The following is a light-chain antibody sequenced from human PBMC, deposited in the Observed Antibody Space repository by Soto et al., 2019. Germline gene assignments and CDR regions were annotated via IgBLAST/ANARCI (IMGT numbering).Light chain of an antibody. CDR1: QGIRND. Sequence: AIQMTQSPSSLSSSVGDRVTITCRASQGIRNDLGWYHQKPGKAPKLLIYAASSLQSGVPARFSGSGSGTAFTLTISSLQPEDFATYYCLQYYNYPWTFGQGTKVEIK. CDR3: LQYYNYPWT. V-gene: IGKV1-6*01. J-gene: IGKJ1*01. CDR2: AAS.